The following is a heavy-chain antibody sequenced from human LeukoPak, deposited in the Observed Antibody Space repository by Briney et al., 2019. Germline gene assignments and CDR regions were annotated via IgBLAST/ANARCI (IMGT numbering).Heavy chain of an antibody. D-gene: IGHD3-9*01. Sequence: PGGSVRLSCAASGFTFSSYAMSWVRQAPGKGLEWVSAISGSGGSTYYADSVKGRFTISRDNSKNTLYLQMNSLRAEDTAVYYCAKDMGYYDILTGYYNVDYYYGMDVWGQGTTDTVSS. CDR3: AKDMGYYDILTGYYNVDYYYGMDV. CDR1: GFTFSSYA. J-gene: IGHJ6*02. CDR2: ISGSGGST. V-gene: IGHV3-23*01.